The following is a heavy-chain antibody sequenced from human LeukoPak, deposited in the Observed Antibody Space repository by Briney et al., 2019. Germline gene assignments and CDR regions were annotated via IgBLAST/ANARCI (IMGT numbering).Heavy chain of an antibody. J-gene: IGHJ4*02. V-gene: IGHV4-34*01. Sequence: SETLSLTCAVYGGSFSGYYWSWIRQPPGKGLEWIGEINHSGSTNYNPSLKSRVTISVDTSKNQLSLKLSSVTAADTAVYYCARGRPSVLRYFDWLPFDDYWGQGTLVTVSS. D-gene: IGHD3-9*01. CDR1: GGSFSGYY. CDR3: ARGRPSVLRYFDWLPFDDY. CDR2: INHSGST.